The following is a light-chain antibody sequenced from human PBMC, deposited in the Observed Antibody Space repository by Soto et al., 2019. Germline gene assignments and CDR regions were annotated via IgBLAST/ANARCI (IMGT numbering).Light chain of an antibody. CDR2: GAS. CDR3: QQYGISPLMYT. V-gene: IGKV3-20*01. J-gene: IGKJ2*01. Sequence: EIVWMQSPGTLSLSPGERATLACSASQRVSNNYLAWYQQKPGQAPRLLIYGASAMATGVPYRFSGSGSGTDFTLTITRLEPEDFAVYYCQQYGISPLMYTFGQGTQLGVK. CDR1: QRVSNNY.